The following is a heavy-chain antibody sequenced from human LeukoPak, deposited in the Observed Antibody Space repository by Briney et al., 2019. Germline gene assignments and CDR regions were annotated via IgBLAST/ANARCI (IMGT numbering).Heavy chain of an antibody. J-gene: IGHJ1*01. D-gene: IGHD6-13*01. V-gene: IGHV4-34*01. Sequence: PSETLSLTCAVYGGSFSGYYWSWIRQPPGKGLEWIGEINHSGSTNYNPSLKSRVTISVDTSKNQFSLKLSSVTAADTAVYYCARRGSRVAAAGCFQHWGQGTLVTVSS. CDR2: INHSGST. CDR1: GGSFSGYY. CDR3: ARRGSRVAAAGCFQH.